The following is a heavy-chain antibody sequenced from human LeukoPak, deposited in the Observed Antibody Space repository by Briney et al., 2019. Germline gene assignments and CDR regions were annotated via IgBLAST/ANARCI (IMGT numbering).Heavy chain of an antibody. CDR2: IYYDGST. Sequence: SETLSLTCTVSGDSISNTYYYWGWIRQPPGKGLEWIASIYYDGSTSYNPSLKSRVTISVDTSKNQFSLKVSSVTAADAAVYYCARERRQWELRGDFDCWGQGTLVTVSS. J-gene: IGHJ4*02. CDR1: GDSISNTYYY. D-gene: IGHD1-26*01. CDR3: ARERRQWELRGDFDC. V-gene: IGHV4-39*07.